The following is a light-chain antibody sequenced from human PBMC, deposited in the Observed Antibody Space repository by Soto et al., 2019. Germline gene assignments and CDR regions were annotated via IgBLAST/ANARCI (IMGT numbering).Light chain of an antibody. CDR1: QSLSSY. CDR2: DAS. CDR3: QQRSNWPRSIT. V-gene: IGKV3-11*01. Sequence: IVLPQSPATLSLSPGERATLACRAIQSLSSYIAWYQQKPGQAPRLLIYDASTWASGIPARFSGSGSGTDFTLTISSLEPEDFAVYYCQQRSNWPRSITFGQGTRLEI. J-gene: IGKJ5*01.